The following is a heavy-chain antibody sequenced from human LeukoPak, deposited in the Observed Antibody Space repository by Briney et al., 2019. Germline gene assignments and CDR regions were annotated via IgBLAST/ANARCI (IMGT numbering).Heavy chain of an antibody. Sequence: SETLSLTCTVSGGSISTSSYYWGWIRQPPGTGLECIGNIYYSGSTYYNPSLKSRVTISVDTSKNQFSLKLSSVTAADTAVYYCARFSRYSSSWYEYYYYYMDVWGKGTTVTVSS. CDR2: IYYSGST. CDR1: GGSISTSSYY. J-gene: IGHJ6*03. V-gene: IGHV4-39*07. D-gene: IGHD6-13*01. CDR3: ARFSRYSSSWYEYYYYYMDV.